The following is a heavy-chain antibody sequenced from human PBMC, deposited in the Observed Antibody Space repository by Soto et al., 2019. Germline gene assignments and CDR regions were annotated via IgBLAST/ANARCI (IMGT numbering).Heavy chain of an antibody. J-gene: IGHJ3*02. Sequence: GGSLRLSCAASGFTFINYWTHWVRQAPGKGLVWVSRINRGGSSTTYADSVKGRFTISRDNAKNTLDLQMNSLRAEDTAVYYCAKGGYYSYDAFDMWGQGTMVTV. V-gene: IGHV3-74*03. D-gene: IGHD3-22*01. CDR3: AKGGYYSYDAFDM. CDR2: INRGGSST. CDR1: GFTFINYW.